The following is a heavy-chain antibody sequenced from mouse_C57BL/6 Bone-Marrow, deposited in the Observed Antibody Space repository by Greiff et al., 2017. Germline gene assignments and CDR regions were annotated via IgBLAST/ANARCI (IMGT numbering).Heavy chain of an antibody. V-gene: IGHV1-64*01. J-gene: IGHJ4*01. CDR3: ARWLRLRSDYAMDY. CDR1: GYTFTSYW. Sequence: QVQLQQPGAELVKPGASVKLSCKASGYTFTSYWMHWVKQRPGQGLEWIGMIHPNSGSTNYNEKFKSKATLTVDESSSTAYMQLSSLTSEDSAVYYCARWLRLRSDYAMDYWCQGTSVTVSS. CDR2: IHPNSGST. D-gene: IGHD3-2*02.